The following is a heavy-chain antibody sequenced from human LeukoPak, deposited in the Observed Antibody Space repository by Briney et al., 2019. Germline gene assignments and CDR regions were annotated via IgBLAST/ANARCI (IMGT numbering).Heavy chain of an antibody. CDR2: INSDGSST. V-gene: IGHV3-74*01. Sequence: GGSLRLSCAASGFTLSSYAMSWVRQGPGKGLVWVSRINSDGSSTSYADSVKGRFTISRDNAKNTLYLQMNSLRAEDTAVYYCARVGGRYPNTPFDYWGQGTLVTVSS. D-gene: IGHD3-16*01. CDR3: ARVGGRYPNTPFDY. CDR1: GFTLSSYA. J-gene: IGHJ4*02.